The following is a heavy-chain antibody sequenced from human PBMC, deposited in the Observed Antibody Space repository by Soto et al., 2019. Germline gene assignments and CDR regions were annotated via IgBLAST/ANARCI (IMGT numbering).Heavy chain of an antibody. CDR3: ARERARPIYYDILTGYLYGMDV. CDR2: IIPILGIA. Sequence: VRQAPGQGLEWMGRIIPILGIANYAQKFQGRVTITADKSTSTAYMELSSLRSEDTAVYYCARERARPIYYDILTGYLYGMDVWGQGTTVTVSS. V-gene: IGHV1-69*04. J-gene: IGHJ6*02. D-gene: IGHD3-9*01.